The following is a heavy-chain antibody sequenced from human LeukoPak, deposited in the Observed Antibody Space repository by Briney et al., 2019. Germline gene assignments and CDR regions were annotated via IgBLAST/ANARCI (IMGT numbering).Heavy chain of an antibody. Sequence: GASVKVSCKASGGTFSSYAISWVRQAPGQGLEWMGRIIPILGIANYAQKFQGRVTITADKSTSTAYMELSSLRSEDTAVYYCAKSGPYCSSTTCNYFDYWGQGTLVTVSS. CDR3: AKSGPYCSSTTCNYFDY. J-gene: IGHJ4*02. CDR2: IIPILGIA. CDR1: GGTFSSYA. D-gene: IGHD2-2*01. V-gene: IGHV1-69*04.